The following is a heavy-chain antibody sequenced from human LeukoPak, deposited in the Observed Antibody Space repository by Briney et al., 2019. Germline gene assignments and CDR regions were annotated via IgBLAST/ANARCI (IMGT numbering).Heavy chain of an antibody. CDR1: VYTFTGYY. V-gene: IGHV1-2*02. D-gene: IGHD4-17*01. CDR3: ARPNGDYHNWFDP. J-gene: IGHJ5*02. Sequence: ASVPVSCKASVYTFTGYYIHWVRQAPGKGLEWMGWINPNSGDTNYAQKFQDRVTLSRDTSISTAYMELTNLRSDDTAVYYCARPNGDYHNWFDPWGQGTLVTVSS. CDR2: INPNSGDT.